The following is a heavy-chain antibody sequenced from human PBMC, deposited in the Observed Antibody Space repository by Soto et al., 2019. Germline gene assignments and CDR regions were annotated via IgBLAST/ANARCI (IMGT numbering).Heavy chain of an antibody. Sequence: QAPGKGLEWVGRIRSKSAGGTTDYAAPVKGRFAISRDDSKNTLYLQMSSLESDDTAVYYCSHGYGQYFNSWGQGNLVTVSS. V-gene: IGHV3-15*07. CDR2: IRSKSAGGTT. J-gene: IGHJ4*02. CDR3: SHGYGQYFNS. D-gene: IGHD5-18*01.